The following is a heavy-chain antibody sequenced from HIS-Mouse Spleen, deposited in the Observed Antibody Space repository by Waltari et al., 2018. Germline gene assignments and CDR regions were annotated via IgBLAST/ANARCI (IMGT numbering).Heavy chain of an antibody. J-gene: IGHJ2*01. D-gene: IGHD6-13*01. V-gene: IGHV4-39*07. CDR1: GGSLSSSSYY. Sequence: QLQLQESGPGLVKPSETLSLTCTVSGGSLSSSSYYWGWIRQPPGKGLEWIGSIYYSGSTNDNPSLKSRGTISVDTSKNQFSLKRSSVTAADTAVYYCAREIPYSSSWYDWYFDLWGRGTLVTVSS. CDR3: AREIPYSSSWYDWYFDL. CDR2: IYYSGST.